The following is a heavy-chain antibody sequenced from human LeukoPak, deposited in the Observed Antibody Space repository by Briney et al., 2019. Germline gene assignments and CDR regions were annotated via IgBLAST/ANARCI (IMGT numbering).Heavy chain of an antibody. Sequence: PSETLSLTCTVSGGSISSSSYYWGWIRQPPGKGLEWIGSIYYSGSTYYNPSLKSRVTISVDTSKNQFSLKLSSVTAADTAVYYCASSGTSKYYDFWSGYYIRWFDPWGQGTLVTVSS. D-gene: IGHD3-3*01. J-gene: IGHJ5*02. CDR3: ASSGTSKYYDFWSGYYIRWFDP. CDR1: GGSISSSSYY. V-gene: IGHV4-39*01. CDR2: IYYSGST.